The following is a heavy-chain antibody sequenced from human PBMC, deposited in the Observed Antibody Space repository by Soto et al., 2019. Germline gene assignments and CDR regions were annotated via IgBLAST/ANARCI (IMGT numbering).Heavy chain of an antibody. CDR2: IKQDGSEK. Sequence: PGESLKISCAASGFTFSSYWMSWVRQAPGKGLEWVANIKQDGSEKYYVDSVKGRFTISRDNAKNSLYLQMNSLRAEDTAVYYCARTNDFWSGSKLRLYFDYWGQGTLVTVSS. V-gene: IGHV3-7*03. CDR3: ARTNDFWSGSKLRLYFDY. D-gene: IGHD3-3*01. J-gene: IGHJ4*02. CDR1: GFTFSSYW.